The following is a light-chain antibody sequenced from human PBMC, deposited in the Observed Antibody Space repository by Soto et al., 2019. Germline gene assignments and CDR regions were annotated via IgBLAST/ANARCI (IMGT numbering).Light chain of an antibody. CDR1: QSVTSSY. V-gene: IGKV3-20*01. CDR3: QQYGNLPLT. J-gene: IGKJ4*01. Sequence: EIVLTQSPGTLSLSPGERATLSCRASQSVTSSYLAWYQQKPGQAPRLLIYGASSRATGIPDRFSGSGSGIDFTLTISRLEPEDFAVYYCQQYGNLPLTFGGGTKVEIK. CDR2: GAS.